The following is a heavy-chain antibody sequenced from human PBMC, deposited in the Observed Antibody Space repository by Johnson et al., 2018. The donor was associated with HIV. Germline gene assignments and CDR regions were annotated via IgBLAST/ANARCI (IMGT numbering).Heavy chain of an antibody. D-gene: IGHD4-17*01. CDR3: AKDSPPHDDYGRFDAFDI. Sequence: VQLVESGGGVVQPGGSLRLSCAASGFTFSSYGMHWVRQAPGKGLEWVAFIRYDGSNKYYADSVKGRFTTSRDNSKNTLYLQMNSLRAEDTAVYYCAKDSPPHDDYGRFDAFDIWGQGTMVTVSS. V-gene: IGHV3-30*02. J-gene: IGHJ3*02. CDR1: GFTFSSYG. CDR2: IRYDGSNK.